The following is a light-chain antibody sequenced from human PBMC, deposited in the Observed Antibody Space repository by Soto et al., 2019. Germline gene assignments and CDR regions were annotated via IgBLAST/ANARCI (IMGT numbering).Light chain of an antibody. CDR1: QSLLHSNGYNY. CDR3: QQSYNTPQT. J-gene: IGKJ1*01. CDR2: LGS. V-gene: IGKV2-28*01. Sequence: DIVMTQSPLSLPVTPGEPASISCRSSQSLLHSNGYNYLDWYLQKPGQSPQLLIYLGSNRASGVPDRFSGSGSGTDYTLTISSLQPEDFATYYCQQSYNTPQTFGQGTKVDIK.